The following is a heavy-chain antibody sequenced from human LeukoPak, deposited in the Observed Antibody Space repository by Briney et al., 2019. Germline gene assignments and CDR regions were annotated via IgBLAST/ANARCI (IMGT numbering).Heavy chain of an antibody. V-gene: IGHV4-59*01. J-gene: IGHJ3*02. CDR2: IYYSGST. Sequence: SETLSLTCTVSGGSISSYYWSWIRQPPGKGLEWIGYIYYSGSTNYNPSLKSRVTLSVDTSKNQFSLKLSSVTAADTAVYYCASGGFLEWLSPRYDAFDIWGQGTMVTVSS. CDR1: GGSISSYY. D-gene: IGHD3-3*01. CDR3: ASGGFLEWLSPRYDAFDI.